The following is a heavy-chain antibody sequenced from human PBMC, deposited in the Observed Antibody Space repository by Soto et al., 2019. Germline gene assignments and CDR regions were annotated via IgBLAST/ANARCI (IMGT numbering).Heavy chain of an antibody. CDR1: GGSISSYY. CDR2: IYTSGST. Sequence: SETLSLTCTVSGGSISSYYWSWIRQPAGKGLEWIGRIYTSGSTNYNPSLKSRVTMSVDTSKNQFSLKVGSVTAADTAVYYCASSSLYGMDVCGQGTTVTVYS. V-gene: IGHV4-4*07. J-gene: IGHJ6*02. CDR3: ASSSLYGMDV.